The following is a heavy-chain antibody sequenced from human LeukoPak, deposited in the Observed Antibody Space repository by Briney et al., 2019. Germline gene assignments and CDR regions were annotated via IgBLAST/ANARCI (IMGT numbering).Heavy chain of an antibody. Sequence: PGGSLRLSCAASGFTFSSYAMSWVRQAPGKGLEWVSAISGSGGSTYYADSVKGRFTISRDNSKNTLYLQMNSLRAEDTAVYYCAKVSGSYYGEFDSYQRDFDYWGQGTLVTVSS. D-gene: IGHD1-26*01. V-gene: IGHV3-23*01. CDR1: GFTFSSYA. CDR3: AKVSGSYYGEFDSYQRDFDY. CDR2: ISGSGGST. J-gene: IGHJ4*02.